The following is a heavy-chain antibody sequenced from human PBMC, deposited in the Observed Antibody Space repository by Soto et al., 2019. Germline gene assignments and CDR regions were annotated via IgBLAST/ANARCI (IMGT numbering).Heavy chain of an antibody. CDR1: GFTFSSYG. CDR3: ARVLTVFFICVSCQPGPPYYYYYGMDV. CDR2: IWYDGSNK. D-gene: IGHD3-3*01. V-gene: IGHV3-33*01. Sequence: GGSLRLSCAASGFTFSSYGMHWVRQAPGKGLEWVAVIWYDGSNKYYADSVKGRFTISRDNSKNTLYLQMNSLRAEDTAVYYFARVLTVFFICVSCQPGPPYYYYYGMDVWGQGTTVTVSS. J-gene: IGHJ6*02.